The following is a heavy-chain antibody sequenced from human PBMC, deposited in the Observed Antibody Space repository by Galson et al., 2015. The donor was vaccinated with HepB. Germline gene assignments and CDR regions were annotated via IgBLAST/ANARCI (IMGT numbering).Heavy chain of an antibody. V-gene: IGHV3-48*02. CDR3: ARGGIAAAGIRNFMDV. CDR2: ISSSSSTI. CDR1: GFTFSSYS. Sequence: SLRLSCAASGFTFSSYSMNWVRQAPGKGLEWVSYISSSSSTIYYADSVKGRFTISRDNAKKSLYLQMNSLRDEDTAVYYCARGGIAAAGIRNFMDVWGQGTLFTVSS. J-gene: IGHJ4*02. D-gene: IGHD6-13*01.